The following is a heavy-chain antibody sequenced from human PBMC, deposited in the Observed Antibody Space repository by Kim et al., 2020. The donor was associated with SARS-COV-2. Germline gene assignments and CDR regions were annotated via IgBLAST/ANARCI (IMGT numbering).Heavy chain of an antibody. V-gene: IGHV1-46*01. J-gene: IGHJ3*02. D-gene: IGHD3-10*01. Sequence: ASVKVSCKASGYTFTSYYMHWVRQAPGQGLEWMGIINPSGGSTSYAQKFQGRVTMTRDTSTSTVYMELSSLRSEDTAVYYCARDCSNYYGSGSYTGDAFDSWGQGTMVTVSS. CDR1: GYTFTSYY. CDR2: INPSGGST. CDR3: ARDCSNYYGSGSYTGDAFDS.